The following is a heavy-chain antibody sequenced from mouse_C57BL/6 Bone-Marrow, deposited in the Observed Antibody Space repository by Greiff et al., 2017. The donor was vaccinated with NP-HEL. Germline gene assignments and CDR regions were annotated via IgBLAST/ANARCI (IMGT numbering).Heavy chain of an antibody. V-gene: IGHV1-64*01. CDR3: ASFSTTVVRGFAY. CDR2: IHPDSGGT. D-gene: IGHD1-1*01. Sequence: VQLQQPGAELVKPGASVKLSCKASGYAFTSYWMHWVKQRPGQGLEWIGMIHPDSGGTNYNEKFKSKATLTVDKSSSTAYMQLSSLTSEDSAVEDCASFSTTVVRGFAYWGQGTLVTVSA. CDR1: GYAFTSYW. J-gene: IGHJ3*01.